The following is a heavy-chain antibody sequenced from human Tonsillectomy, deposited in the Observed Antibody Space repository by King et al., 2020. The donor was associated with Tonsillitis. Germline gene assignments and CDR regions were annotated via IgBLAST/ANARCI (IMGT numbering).Heavy chain of an antibody. CDR1: EYSFTKYY. V-gene: IGHV1-46*03. D-gene: IGHD3-22*01. CDR2: INPSDGST. J-gene: IGHJ5*02. Sequence: QLVQSGAEVKKSGASVKVSCKASEYSFTKYYMHWVRQAPGQGLEWMGVINPSDGSTTYATEFQGRVTMTRDTSTSTVYMELNSLRSEDTAVYYCGSGYYVDSSGEAWFDPWGQGSLVTVSS. CDR3: GSGYYVDSSGEAWFDP.